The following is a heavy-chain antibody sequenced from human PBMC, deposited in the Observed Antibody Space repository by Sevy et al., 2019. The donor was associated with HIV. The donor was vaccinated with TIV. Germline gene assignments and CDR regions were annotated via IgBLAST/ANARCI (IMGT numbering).Heavy chain of an antibody. Sequence: GESLKISCAASGFTFSTYAMTWVRQAPGKGLEWVSVISGSGGSTYYADSVQGRFTISRDNSKNTLYLQMNSLRPEETAVYYCAKDRVSGTYYTGDFDCWGQGTLVTVSS. CDR1: GFTFSTYA. CDR3: AKDRVSGTYYTGDFDC. V-gene: IGHV3-23*01. CDR2: ISGSGGST. J-gene: IGHJ4*02. D-gene: IGHD3-10*01.